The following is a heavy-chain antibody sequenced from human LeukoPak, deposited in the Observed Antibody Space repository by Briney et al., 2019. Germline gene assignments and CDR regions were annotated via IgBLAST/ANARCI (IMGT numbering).Heavy chain of an antibody. V-gene: IGHV3-7*01. CDR2: IKQDGSEK. CDR3: ARAINRYSGNPLSYFDY. J-gene: IGHJ4*02. D-gene: IGHD1-26*01. CDR1: GFTFSSYW. Sequence: QPGGSLRLSCAASGFTFSSYWMSWVRQAPGKGLEWVANIKQDGSEKYYVDSVKGRFTISRDNAKNSLYLQMNSLRAEDTAVYYCARAINRYSGNPLSYFDYWGQGTLVTVSS.